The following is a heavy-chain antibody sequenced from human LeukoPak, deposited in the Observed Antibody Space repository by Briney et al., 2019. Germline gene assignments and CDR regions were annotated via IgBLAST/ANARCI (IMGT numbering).Heavy chain of an antibody. CDR3: ARDPNNYDSH. D-gene: IGHD3-22*01. CDR2: ITPDGDGS. CDR1: GFTFSSFW. V-gene: IGHV3-74*01. J-gene: IGHJ4*02. Sequence: GSLRLSFAASGFTFSSFWMHWVRQVPGKGLEWVSRITPDGDGSTYAASVQGRFTISRDNAKDTVYLQMSNLRAEDTALYYCARDPNNYDSHLGQGTLVTVSS.